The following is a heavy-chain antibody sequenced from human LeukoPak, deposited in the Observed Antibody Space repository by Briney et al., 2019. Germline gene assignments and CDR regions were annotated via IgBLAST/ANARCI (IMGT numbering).Heavy chain of an antibody. CDR2: IWCDGSNK. CDR1: GFTFSSYG. Sequence: PGGSLRLSCAASGFTFSSYGMHWVRQAPGKGLEWVAVIWCDGSNKYYADSVKGRFTISRDNSKNTLYLQMNSLRAEDTAVYYCARDQCEAYDAFDIWGQGTMVTVSS. CDR3: ARDQCEAYDAFDI. V-gene: IGHV3-33*01. J-gene: IGHJ3*02.